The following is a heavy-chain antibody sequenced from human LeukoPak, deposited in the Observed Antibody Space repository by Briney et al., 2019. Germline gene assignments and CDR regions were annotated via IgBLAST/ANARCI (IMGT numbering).Heavy chain of an antibody. D-gene: IGHD3-10*01. CDR3: ARDHGVRGVIKGYLDY. Sequence: SETLSLTCTVSLDSTTSNFWSWVRQPPGKGLEWIGEIHRSGSPNYNPSLQSRVTISIDRSRNQIALELSSVTAADTAVYYCARDHGVRGVIKGYLDYWGQGTLVTVSS. J-gene: IGHJ4*02. CDR1: LDSTTSNF. V-gene: IGHV4-4*02. CDR2: IHRSGSP.